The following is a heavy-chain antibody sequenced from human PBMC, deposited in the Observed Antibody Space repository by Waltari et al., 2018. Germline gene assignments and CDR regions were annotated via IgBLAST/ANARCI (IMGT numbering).Heavy chain of an antibody. CDR2: IWYDGSNK. Sequence: QVQLVESGGGVVQSGRSLILSCVGSGFTFTNHGMNWVRQAPGKGLEWVAVIWYDGSNKNYVDSVKGRFTISRDNSKNTMYLEMNRLRAEDTAVYFCARGDGGSGLGASDIWGQGTMVTVSS. V-gene: IGHV3-33*01. J-gene: IGHJ3*02. CDR1: GFTFTNHG. D-gene: IGHD3-3*01. CDR3: ARGDGGSGLGASDI.